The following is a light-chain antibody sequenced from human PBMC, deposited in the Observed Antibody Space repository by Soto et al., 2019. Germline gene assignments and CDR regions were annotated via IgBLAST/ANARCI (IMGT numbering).Light chain of an antibody. J-gene: IGKJ5*01. CDR1: QSVSSKY. CDR3: QQYYNWPRT. V-gene: IGKV3-15*01. CDR2: GTS. Sequence: EIVLTQSPGTLSLSPGERATLSCRASQSVSSKYLAWYQQKPGQAPRVLIYGTSTRATGLPARFSGTGSGTEFTLTINSLQAEDSAVYYCQQYYNWPRTFGQGTRLEIK.